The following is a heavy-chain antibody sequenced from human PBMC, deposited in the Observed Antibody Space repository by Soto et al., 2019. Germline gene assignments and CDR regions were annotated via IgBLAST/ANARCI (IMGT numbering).Heavy chain of an antibody. D-gene: IGHD4-17*01. J-gene: IGHJ4*02. Sequence: VQLQESGPGLMKPSQTLSLTCTVSGDSISSGDYYWTWVRQPPGKGLEWIGYIDYSGNTYYTPSLKSRVTISVDTSKNQFSLRLTSATAADTAVYYCARCNDYGDYFDYWGQGTLATVSS. CDR3: ARCNDYGDYFDY. V-gene: IGHV4-30-4*01. CDR1: GDSISSGDYY. CDR2: IDYSGNT.